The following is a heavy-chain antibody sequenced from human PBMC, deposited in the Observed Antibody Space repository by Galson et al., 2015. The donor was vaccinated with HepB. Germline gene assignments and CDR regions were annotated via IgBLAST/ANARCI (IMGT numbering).Heavy chain of an antibody. Sequence: SVKVSCKASGSTFTSYFMHWVRQAPGQGLEWMGVINPNSGVTSYAQRFQGRVTMTRDTSTTTVYMELSSLTSEDTAVYYCAREVNAKDYWGQGTLVTVSS. V-gene: IGHV1-46*01. CDR3: AREVNAKDY. CDR1: GSTFTSYF. CDR2: INPNSGVT. J-gene: IGHJ4*02. D-gene: IGHD4-11*01.